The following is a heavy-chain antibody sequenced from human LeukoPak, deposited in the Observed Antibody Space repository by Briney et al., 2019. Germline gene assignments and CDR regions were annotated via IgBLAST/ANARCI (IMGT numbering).Heavy chain of an antibody. CDR1: GGSISSYY. CDR2: IYYSGST. Sequence: SETLSLTCTVSGGSISSYYWSWIRQPPGKGLEWIGYIYYSGSTNYNPSLKSRVAISVDTSKNQFSLKLSSVTAADTAVYYCARDDGVAVFDPWGQGTLVTVSS. D-gene: IGHD2-8*01. V-gene: IGHV4-59*01. J-gene: IGHJ5*02. CDR3: ARDDGVAVFDP.